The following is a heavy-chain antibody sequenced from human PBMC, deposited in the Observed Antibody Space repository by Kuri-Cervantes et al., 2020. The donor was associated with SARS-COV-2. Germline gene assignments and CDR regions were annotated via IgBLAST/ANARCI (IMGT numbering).Heavy chain of an antibody. J-gene: IGHJ5*02. CDR3: ARHDHRFLEWLGGWFDP. CDR1: GGSISSYY. D-gene: IGHD3-3*01. Sequence: ESLKISCTVSGGSISSYYWSWIRQPAGKGLEWIGRIYTSGSTNYNPSLKSRVTISADTSKNQFSLKLSSVTAADTAVYYCARHDHRFLEWLGGWFDPWGQGTLVTVSS. CDR2: IYTSGST. V-gene: IGHV4-4*07.